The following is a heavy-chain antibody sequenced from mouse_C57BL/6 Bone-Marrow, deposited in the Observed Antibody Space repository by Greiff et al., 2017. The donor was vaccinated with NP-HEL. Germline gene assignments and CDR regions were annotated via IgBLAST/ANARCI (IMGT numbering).Heavy chain of an antibody. Sequence: QVQLQQPGAELVRPGTSVKLSCKASGYTFTSYWMHWVKQRPGQGLEWIGVIDPSDSYTNYNQKFKGKATLTVDTSSSTAYMQLSSLTSEDSAVYYCARWNYGSFDYWGQGTTLTVSS. V-gene: IGHV1-59*01. D-gene: IGHD1-1*01. CDR3: ARWNYGSFDY. CDR1: GYTFTSYW. CDR2: IDPSDSYT. J-gene: IGHJ2*01.